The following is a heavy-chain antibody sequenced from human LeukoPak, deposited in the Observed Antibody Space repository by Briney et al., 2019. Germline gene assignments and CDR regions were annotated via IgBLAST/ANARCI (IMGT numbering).Heavy chain of an antibody. J-gene: IGHJ5*02. V-gene: IGHV3-23*01. Sequence: GGSLRLSCAASGFTFSSYAMSWVRQAPGKGLEWVATIVSDGYKAYYADSVKGRFAISRDNSQNTVHLQMNSLRAEDTATYYCAKEVVFLFGDPWGQGALVTVSS. CDR1: GFTFSSYA. CDR3: AKEVVFLFGDP. D-gene: IGHD2/OR15-2a*01. CDR2: IVSDGYKA.